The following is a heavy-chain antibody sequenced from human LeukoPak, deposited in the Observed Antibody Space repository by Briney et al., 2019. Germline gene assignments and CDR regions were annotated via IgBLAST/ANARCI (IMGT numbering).Heavy chain of an antibody. J-gene: IGHJ6*02. V-gene: IGHV4-59*01. D-gene: IGHD1-26*01. CDR2: IYYNGNT. Sequence: SETLSLTCSVSDGSINSYYWNWIRRPPGKGLEWIGYIYYNGNTNYSPSLKSRVTMSVDTSKNLFSLKVSSVTAADTAVYYCARGRSNYYGMDVWGRGTTVTVSS. CDR3: ARGRSNYYGMDV. CDR1: DGSINSYY.